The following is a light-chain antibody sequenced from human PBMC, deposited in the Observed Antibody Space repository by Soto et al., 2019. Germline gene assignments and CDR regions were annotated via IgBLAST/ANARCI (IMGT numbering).Light chain of an antibody. CDR1: QSISSW. J-gene: IGKJ1*01. Sequence: DIQMTQSPSTLSASVGDRVTITCRASQSISSWLAWYQQKPGKAPKLLIYKASSLQSGVPSRFSGSGSGTEFTLTISSMPTADFAHYYCQQYHSNSPTFGQGTKVDIK. CDR2: KAS. CDR3: QQYHSNSPT. V-gene: IGKV1-5*03.